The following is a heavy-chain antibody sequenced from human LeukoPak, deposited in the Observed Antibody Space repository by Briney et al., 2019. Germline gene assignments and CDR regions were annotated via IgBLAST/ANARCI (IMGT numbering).Heavy chain of an antibody. CDR3: ARERNDYVWGSYRYTPIGFDP. Sequence: GGSLRLSCAASGFTFSSYGMHWVRQAPGKGLEWVAVIWYDGSNKYYADSVKGRFTISKDNSKNTLYLQMNSLRAEDTAVYYCARERNDYVWGSYRYTPIGFDPWGQGTLVTASS. CDR1: GFTFSSYG. D-gene: IGHD3-16*02. J-gene: IGHJ5*02. V-gene: IGHV3-33*01. CDR2: IWYDGSNK.